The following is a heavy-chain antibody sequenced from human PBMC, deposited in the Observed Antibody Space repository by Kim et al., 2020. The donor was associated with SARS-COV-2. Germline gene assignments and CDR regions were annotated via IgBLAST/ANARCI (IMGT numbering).Heavy chain of an antibody. V-gene: IGHV4-59*01. D-gene: IGHD3-10*01. Sequence: SETLSLTCTVSGGSISSYYWSWIRQPPGKGLEWIGYIYYGGSTNYNPSLKSRVTISVDTSKNQFSLKLTSVTAADTAVYYCAIPAMVRGVTDGMDVWGQG. CDR1: GGSISSYY. CDR2: IYYGGST. CDR3: AIPAMVRGVTDGMDV. J-gene: IGHJ6*02.